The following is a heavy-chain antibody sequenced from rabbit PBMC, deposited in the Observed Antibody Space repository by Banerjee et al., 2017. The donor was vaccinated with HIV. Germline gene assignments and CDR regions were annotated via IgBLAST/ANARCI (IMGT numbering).Heavy chain of an antibody. J-gene: IGHJ4*01. CDR2: IYAGNSINT. V-gene: IGHV1S45*01. Sequence: QEQLVESGGGLVQPEGSLTLTCTASGFSFSSSYYMCWVRQAPGKGLEWIACIYAGNSINTWYATWAKGRFTISKTSSTTVTLQMTSLTAADTATYFCAREIADYATYAGYGFNLWGPGTLVTVS. D-gene: IGHD7-1*01. CDR1: GFSFSSSYY. CDR3: AREIADYATYAGYGFNL.